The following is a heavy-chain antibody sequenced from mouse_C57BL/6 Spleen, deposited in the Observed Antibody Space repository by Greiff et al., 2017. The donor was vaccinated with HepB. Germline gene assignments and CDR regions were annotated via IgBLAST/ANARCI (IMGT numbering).Heavy chain of an antibody. J-gene: IGHJ2*01. CDR3: ARDYGPRYFDY. V-gene: IGHV1-64*01. CDR2: IHPNSGST. Sequence: QVQLQQPGAELVKPGASVKLSCKASGYTFTSYWMHWVKQRPGQGLEWIGMIHPNSGSTNYNEKFKSKATLTVYKSSSTAYMQLSSLTSEDSAVYYCARDYGPRYFDYWGQGTTLTVSS. D-gene: IGHD1-2*01. CDR1: GYTFTSYW.